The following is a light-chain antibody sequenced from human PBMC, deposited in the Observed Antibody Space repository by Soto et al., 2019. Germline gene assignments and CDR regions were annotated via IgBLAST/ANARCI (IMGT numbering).Light chain of an antibody. J-gene: IGLJ3*02. CDR1: RSNIGRNY. CDR3: ATWDVSAGWV. V-gene: IGLV1-51*01. Sequence: QSVLTQPPSVSAAPGQKVTISCSGNRSNIGRNYVAWYQQFPGTPPKLLIYDNIVRPLGTPDRFSGSRSGTSATLGITGLQTGGEGDYSCATWDVSAGWVFGGGTPRTVL. CDR2: DNI.